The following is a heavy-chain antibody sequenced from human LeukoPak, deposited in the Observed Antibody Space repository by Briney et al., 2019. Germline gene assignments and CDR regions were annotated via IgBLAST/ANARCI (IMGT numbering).Heavy chain of an antibody. V-gene: IGHV4-59*01. J-gene: IGHJ4*02. Sequence: SETLSLTCTVSGGSISSYYWSWIRQAPGKGLEWIGYIYYSGSTNYNPSLKSRVTISVATSKNQFSLKLSSVTAADTAVYYCARALYSSSPFDYGGQGTLVTVSS. CDR1: GGSISSYY. CDR3: ARALYSSSPFDY. CDR2: IYYSGST. D-gene: IGHD6-13*01.